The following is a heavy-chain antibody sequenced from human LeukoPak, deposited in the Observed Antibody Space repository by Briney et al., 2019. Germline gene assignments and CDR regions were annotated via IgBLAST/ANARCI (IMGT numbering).Heavy chain of an antibody. CDR2: ISYDGSNK. J-gene: IGHJ6*02. CDR1: GFTFSSYG. CDR3: AKRSLYYYYGMDV. Sequence: GRSLRLSCAASGFTFSSYGIHWVRQAPGKGLEWVAVISYDGSNKYYADSVKGRFTISRDNSKNTLYLQMNSLRAEDTAVYYCAKRSLYYYYGMDVWGQGTTVTVSS. V-gene: IGHV3-30*18. D-gene: IGHD2/OR15-2a*01.